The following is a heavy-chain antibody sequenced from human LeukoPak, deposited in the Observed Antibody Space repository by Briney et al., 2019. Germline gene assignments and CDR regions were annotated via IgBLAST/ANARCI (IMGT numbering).Heavy chain of an antibody. D-gene: IGHD6-19*01. CDR2: RKKDGSEE. CDR1: GLTFSSYW. V-gene: IGHV3-7*03. CDR3: AGGAGWLIDY. Sequence: GGSLRLSSAAYGLTFSSYWMNWVRQAQGEGREWANIRKKDGSEEHYVGSVKGRFTISRDNAKNSVNLKMNSLRAEDTAMYYCAGGAGWLIDYWGQGVLVTVSS. J-gene: IGHJ4*02.